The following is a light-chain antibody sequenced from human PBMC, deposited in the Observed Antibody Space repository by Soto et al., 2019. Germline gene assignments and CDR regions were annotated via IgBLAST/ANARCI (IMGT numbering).Light chain of an antibody. CDR3: QQYVTSRTT. Sequence: TLLTQSPATLSVSPGGRATLSCRASQSVSSYLAWYQQKPGQAPRLLIYDISNRATGIPARFSGSGSGTDFTLTISRLEPEDFAVYYCQQYVTSRTTFGQGTKVDIK. V-gene: IGKV3-11*01. CDR1: QSVSSY. J-gene: IGKJ1*01. CDR2: DIS.